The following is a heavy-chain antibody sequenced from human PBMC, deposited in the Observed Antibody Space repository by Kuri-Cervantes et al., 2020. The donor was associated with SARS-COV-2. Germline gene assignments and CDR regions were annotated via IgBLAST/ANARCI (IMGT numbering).Heavy chain of an antibody. D-gene: IGHD3-10*01. V-gene: IGHV3-21*04. CDR1: GFTFSAYA. CDR2: ISSSSSYI. CDR3: ARDEVIRGVQYGMDV. J-gene: IGHJ6*02. Sequence: GESLKISCEASGFTFSAYAMSWVRQAPGKGLDWVSSISSSSSYIYYADSVKGRFTISRDNAKNSLYLQMNSLRSDDTALYYCARDEVIRGVQYGMDVWGQGPTVPVSS.